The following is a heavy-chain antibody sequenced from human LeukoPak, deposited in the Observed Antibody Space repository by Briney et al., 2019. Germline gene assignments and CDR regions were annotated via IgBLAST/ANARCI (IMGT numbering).Heavy chain of an antibody. Sequence: SETLSLTCTVSGGSISSYYWSWIRQPPGKGLEWIGYIYYSGSTNYNPSLKSRVTISVDTSKNQFSLKLSSVTAADTAVYYCARGPYLTQYNWFDPWGQGTLVTVSS. CDR3: ARGPYLTQYNWFDP. CDR1: GGSISSYY. J-gene: IGHJ5*02. CDR2: IYYSGST. V-gene: IGHV4-59*12.